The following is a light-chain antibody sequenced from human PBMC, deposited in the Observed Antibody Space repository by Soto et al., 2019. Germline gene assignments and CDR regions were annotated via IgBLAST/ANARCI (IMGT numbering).Light chain of an antibody. CDR1: NIGSKS. CDR3: QVWDSSSDQGV. V-gene: IGLV3-21*02. Sequence: SYELTQPPSVSVAPGQTARITCGGNNIGSKSVHWYQQKPGQAPVLVVYGDSDRPSGIPERFSGSNSGNTATLTISRVEAGDEADYYCQVWDSSSDQGVFGTGTKVTVL. J-gene: IGLJ1*01. CDR2: GDS.